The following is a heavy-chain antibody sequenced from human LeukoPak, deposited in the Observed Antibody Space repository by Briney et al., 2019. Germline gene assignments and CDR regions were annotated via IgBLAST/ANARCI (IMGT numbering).Heavy chain of an antibody. Sequence: GASVKVSCKASGYTFTSYAMHWVRQAPGQRLEWTGWINAGNGNTKYSQEFQGRVTITRDTSASTAYMELSSLRSEDMAVYYCARGHYDSSGYESAFDIWGQGTMVTVSS. CDR1: GYTFTSYA. D-gene: IGHD3-22*01. J-gene: IGHJ3*02. CDR2: INAGNGNT. V-gene: IGHV1-3*03. CDR3: ARGHYDSSGYESAFDI.